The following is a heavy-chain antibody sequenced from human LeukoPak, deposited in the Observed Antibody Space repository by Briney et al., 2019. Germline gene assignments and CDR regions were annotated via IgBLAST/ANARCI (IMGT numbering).Heavy chain of an antibody. D-gene: IGHD3-10*01. CDR1: GFTFSSYS. Sequence: GGSLRLSCAASGFTFSSYSMNWVRQAPGKGLEWVAVISYDGSNKYYADSVKGRFTTSRDNSKNTLYLQMNSLRAEDTAVYYCAKDRPMVREAGLAAGSFDYWGQGTLVTVSS. CDR2: ISYDGSNK. J-gene: IGHJ4*02. V-gene: IGHV3-30*18. CDR3: AKDRPMVREAGLAAGSFDY.